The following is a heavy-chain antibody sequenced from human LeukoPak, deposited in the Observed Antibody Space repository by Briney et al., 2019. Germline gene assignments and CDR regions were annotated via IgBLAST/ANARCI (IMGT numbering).Heavy chain of an antibody. CDR3: AKDSIGEASGGMDV. CDR1: GFAFDNFA. J-gene: IGHJ6*02. CDR2: ISYNSGGR. Sequence: GGSLRLSCAASGFAFDNFAMHWVRRALGKGLEWVSGISYNSGGRGYADSVKGRFTISRDNAKNSLYLQMNSLRSEDTALYYCAKDSIGEASGGMDVWGQGTTVTVSS. V-gene: IGHV3-9*01. D-gene: IGHD3-10*01.